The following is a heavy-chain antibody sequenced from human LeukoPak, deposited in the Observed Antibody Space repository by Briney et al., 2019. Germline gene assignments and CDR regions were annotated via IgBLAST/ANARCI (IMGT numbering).Heavy chain of an antibody. CDR3: ARPLIRGNYYDSSGYYTGFGH. Sequence: GGSLRLSCAASGFTFSIYSMNWVRQAPGKGLEWVSSLSGSSNYIFYADSVKGRFTISRDNAKNSLFLQMNSLRAEDTAVYYCARPLIRGNYYDSSGYYTGFGHWGQGTLVTVSS. J-gene: IGHJ4*02. D-gene: IGHD3-22*01. CDR2: LSGSSNYI. V-gene: IGHV3-21*01. CDR1: GFTFSIYS.